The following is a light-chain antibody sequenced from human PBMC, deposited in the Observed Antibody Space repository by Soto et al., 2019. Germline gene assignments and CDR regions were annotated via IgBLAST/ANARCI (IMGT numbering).Light chain of an antibody. CDR3: SSYSSSDTLV. J-gene: IGLJ2*01. CDR2: DVR. Sequence: QSALNQPASVSGSPGQSITISCTGTSSDVGGHNFVSWYQQHPGRAPKLMIYDVRNRPSGVSNRFSGSKSANTASLVISGRRAEDEADYYCSSYSSSDTLVFGGGTKLTVL. V-gene: IGLV2-14*03. CDR1: SSDVGGHNF.